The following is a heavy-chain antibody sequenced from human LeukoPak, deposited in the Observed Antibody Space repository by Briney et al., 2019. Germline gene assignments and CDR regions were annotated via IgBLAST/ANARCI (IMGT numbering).Heavy chain of an antibody. CDR2: INPNSGGT. V-gene: IGHV1-2*02. CDR3: ARLRGSSWYHDAFDI. J-gene: IGHJ3*02. CDR1: GYTFTGYY. Sequence: ASVKVSCKASGYTFTGYYMHWVRQAPGQGLEWMGWINPNSGGTNYAQKFQGRVTMTRDTSISTAYMELSRLRSDDTAVYYCARLRGSSWYHDAFDIWGQGTMVTVSS. D-gene: IGHD6-13*01.